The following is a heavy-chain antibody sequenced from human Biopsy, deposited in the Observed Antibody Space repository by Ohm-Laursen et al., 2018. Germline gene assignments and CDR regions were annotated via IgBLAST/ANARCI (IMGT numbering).Heavy chain of an antibody. J-gene: IGHJ4*02. CDR3: AKARSGSSNSCYNY. CDR1: GFIFSNYA. V-gene: IGHV3-23*01. D-gene: IGHD2-2*02. CDR2: ISDSGGST. Sequence: SLRLSCAASGFIFSNYAMSWVRQAPGKGLEWVSGISDSGGSTYYADSVKGRFTISRDNSKNTLYLEMNSLRAEDTAIYYCAKARSGSSNSCYNYWGQGTLVIVSS.